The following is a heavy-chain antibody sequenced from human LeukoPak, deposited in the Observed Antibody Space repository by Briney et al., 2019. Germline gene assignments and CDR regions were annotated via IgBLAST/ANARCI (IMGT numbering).Heavy chain of an antibody. D-gene: IGHD3-10*01. Sequence: ASVKVSCKASGYTFTSYAMHWVRQAPGPRLEWMGWINAGNGNTKYSQKFQGRVTITRDTSASTAYMELSSLRSEDTAVYYCARGVRGDNRSRYDYWGQGTLVTVSS. CDR1: GYTFTSYA. J-gene: IGHJ4*02. CDR2: INAGNGNT. V-gene: IGHV1-3*01. CDR3: ARGVRGDNRSRYDY.